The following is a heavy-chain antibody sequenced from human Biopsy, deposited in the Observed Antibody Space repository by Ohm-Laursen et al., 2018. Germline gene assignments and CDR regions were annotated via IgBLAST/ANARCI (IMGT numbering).Heavy chain of an antibody. J-gene: IGHJ6*02. CDR2: LYNTGGT. CDR1: GGSISSYQ. Sequence: SDTLSLTCAVSGGSISSYQWTWIRQPPGKGLEWIGYLYNTGGTNYNPSLQSRVSISVDTSRNQVSLTLRSVTAADTAVYYCARATNSTGWPYYYFYGMDVWGQGTTVTVSS. D-gene: IGHD2/OR15-2a*01. CDR3: ARATNSTGWPYYYFYGMDV. V-gene: IGHV4-59*07.